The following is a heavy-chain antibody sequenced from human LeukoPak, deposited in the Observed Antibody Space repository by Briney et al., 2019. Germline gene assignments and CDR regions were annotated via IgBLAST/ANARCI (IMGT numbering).Heavy chain of an antibody. Sequence: GGSLRLSCAASGFIFSNSEMHWVRQAPGKGLQWVSYISISGRTTYYTDSVKGRLTISRDNARNSLYLQMNSLTAEDTAIYYCAKVGYGDWFDPWGQGTLVTVSS. D-gene: IGHD1-1*01. CDR1: GFIFSNSE. CDR3: AKVGYGDWFDP. J-gene: IGHJ5*02. V-gene: IGHV3-48*03. CDR2: ISISGRTT.